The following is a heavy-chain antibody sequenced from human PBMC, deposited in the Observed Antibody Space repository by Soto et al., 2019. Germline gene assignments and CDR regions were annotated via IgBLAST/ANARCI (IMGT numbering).Heavy chain of an antibody. D-gene: IGHD6-6*01. CDR1: GVSLSTSGVG. CDR2: IYWSGDE. J-gene: IGHJ3*02. V-gene: IGHV2-5*01. Sequence: QGTLKESGPTLVKPTQTLTLTCSFSGVSLSTSGVGVGWIRQSPGKAPEWLALIYWSGDEHYRPSLKSRLSIIKDTFQNHVGLIMSDMDPVDTATYYCARGLATLPVFAFDIWGQGTMVTVSS. CDR3: ARGLATLPVFAFDI.